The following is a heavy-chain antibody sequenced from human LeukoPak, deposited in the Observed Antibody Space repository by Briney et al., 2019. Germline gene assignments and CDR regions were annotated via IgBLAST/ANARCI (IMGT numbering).Heavy chain of an antibody. Sequence: PGGSLRLSCAASGFTVSNNYMTWVRQAPGKGLEWVSLIYSGGSTFYADSVKGRFTISRDNSKNTLYLQMNSLRAEDTAVYYCAKESNTGTWGQGTLVTVSS. CDR2: IYSGGST. D-gene: IGHD1-26*01. J-gene: IGHJ5*02. CDR1: GFTVSNNY. V-gene: IGHV3-66*01. CDR3: AKESNTGT.